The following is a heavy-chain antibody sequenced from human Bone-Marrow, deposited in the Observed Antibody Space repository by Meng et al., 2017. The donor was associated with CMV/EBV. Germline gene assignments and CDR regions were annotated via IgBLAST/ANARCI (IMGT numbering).Heavy chain of an antibody. V-gene: IGHV3-33*06. CDR2: IWYDGSNK. CDR3: AKDTNGNLDY. J-gene: IGHJ4*02. D-gene: IGHD4-23*01. Sequence: GESLKISCAASGFTFSSYGMHWVRQAPGKGLEWVAVIWYDGSNKYYADSVKGRFTISRDNSKNTLYLQMNSLRAEDTAVYYCAKDTNGNLDYWGQGNRVNGAS. CDR1: GFTFSSYG.